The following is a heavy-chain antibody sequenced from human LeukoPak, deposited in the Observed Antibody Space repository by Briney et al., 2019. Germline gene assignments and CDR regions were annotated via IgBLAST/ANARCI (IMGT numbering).Heavy chain of an antibody. CDR1: GFTFSSYA. Sequence: GGSLRLSCAASGFTFSSYAMHWVRQAPGKGPEWVAVISYDGSNKYYADSEKGRFTISRDNSKNTLYLQMNSLRAEDTAVYYCASAYDYVGDYWGQGTLVTVSS. D-gene: IGHD3-16*01. CDR2: ISYDGSNK. V-gene: IGHV3-30*04. CDR3: ASAYDYVGDY. J-gene: IGHJ4*02.